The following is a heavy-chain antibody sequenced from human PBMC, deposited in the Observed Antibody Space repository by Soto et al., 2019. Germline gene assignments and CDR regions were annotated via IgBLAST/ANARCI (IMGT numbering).Heavy chain of an antibody. CDR3: ARGYDFWSGYYYPYGMDV. D-gene: IGHD3-3*01. J-gene: IGHJ6*02. CDR1: GFTFSSYA. V-gene: IGHV3-30-3*01. Sequence: QVQLVESGGGVVQPGRSLRLSCAASGFTFSSYAMHWVRQAPGKGLEWVAVISYDGSNKNYADSVKGRFTISRDNSKNPLYLQRNSLRAEDTAVYYCARGYDFWSGYYYPYGMDVWGQGTTVTVSS. CDR2: ISYDGSNK.